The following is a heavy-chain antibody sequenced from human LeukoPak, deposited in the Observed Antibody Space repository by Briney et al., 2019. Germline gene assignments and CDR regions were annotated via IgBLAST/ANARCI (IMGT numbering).Heavy chain of an antibody. J-gene: IGHJ4*02. CDR3: AKDPFLPYYDFWSGYYPREGTFDY. V-gene: IGHV3-23*01. CDR2: ISGSGGST. D-gene: IGHD3-3*01. Sequence: GGSLRLSCAASGFTFSSYAMSWVRQAPGKGLEWVSGISGSGGSTYYADSVKGRFTISRDNSKNTLYLQMNSLRAEDTAVYYCAKDPFLPYYDFWSGYYPREGTFDYWGQGTLVTVSS. CDR1: GFTFSSYA.